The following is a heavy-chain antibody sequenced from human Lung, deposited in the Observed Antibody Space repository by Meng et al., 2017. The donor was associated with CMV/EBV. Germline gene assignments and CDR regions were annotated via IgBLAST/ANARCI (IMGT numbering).Heavy chain of an antibody. Sequence: GSLRLSCTVSGGSISSSNYYCGWIREPPGKGLEWSGRMLSTGNTYYNPSLKSRVTISLDTSKNQFSLKLNSVTAADTAVYFCARDHKFRVGIGVVPAFDIWGQGTMVTVSS. CDR2: MLSTGNT. D-gene: IGHD3-3*01. J-gene: IGHJ3*02. V-gene: IGHV4-39*07. CDR1: GGSISSSNYY. CDR3: ARDHKFRVGIGVVPAFDI.